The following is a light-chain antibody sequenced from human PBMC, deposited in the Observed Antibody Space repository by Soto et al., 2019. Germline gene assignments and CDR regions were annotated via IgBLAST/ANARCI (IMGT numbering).Light chain of an antibody. J-gene: IGLJ2*01. CDR3: CSYAGSSTVV. CDR1: SSDVGSYNL. Sequence: QSALTQPASVSGSPGQSITISCTGTSSDVGSYNLVSWYQQHPGKAPKLMIYEGSKRPSGASNRFSGSKSGNTASLTISGLQAEDEDDYYCCSYAGSSTVVFGGGTKVTVL. CDR2: EGS. V-gene: IGLV2-23*01.